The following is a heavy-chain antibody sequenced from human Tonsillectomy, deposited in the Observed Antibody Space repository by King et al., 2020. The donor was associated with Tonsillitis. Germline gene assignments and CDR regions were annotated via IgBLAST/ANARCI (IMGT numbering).Heavy chain of an antibody. V-gene: IGHV3-30*18. CDR3: AKQHCSSISCPSDY. J-gene: IGHJ4*02. D-gene: IGHD2-2*01. Sequence: VQLVESGGGVVQPGRSLRLSCAASGFTFSSYGMHWVRQAPGKGLEWVAVISYDGSNKYYADSVKGRFTISRDNSKNTLYLQMNSLRAEDTAVYYCAKQHCSSISCPSDYWGQGTLVTVSS. CDR1: GFTFSSYG. CDR2: ISYDGSNK.